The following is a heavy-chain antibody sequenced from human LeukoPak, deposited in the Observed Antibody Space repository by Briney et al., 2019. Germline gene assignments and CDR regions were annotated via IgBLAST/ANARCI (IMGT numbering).Heavy chain of an antibody. D-gene: IGHD1-26*01. V-gene: IGHV4-39*01. CDR3: ARLSGSYWSYFQH. CDR2: IYYSGST. J-gene: IGHJ1*01. Sequence: XXXSIYYSGSTYYNPSLKSRVTISVDTSKNQFSLKLSSVTAADTAVYYCARLSGSYWSYFQHWGQGTLVTVSS.